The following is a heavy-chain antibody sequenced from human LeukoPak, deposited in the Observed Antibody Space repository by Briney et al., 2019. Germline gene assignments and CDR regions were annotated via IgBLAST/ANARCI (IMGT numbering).Heavy chain of an antibody. CDR1: GSSISSGHY. CDR2: IYYSGST. J-gene: IGHJ4*02. CDR3: ARAFSSITIIDLFDY. Sequence: SETLSLTCDVSGSSISSGHYWGWIRQPPGKGLEWIGSIYYSGSTYYNPSLKSRVTISVDTSKNQFSLKLSSVTAADTAVYYCARAFSSITIIDLFDYWGQGTLVTVSS. D-gene: IGHD3-3*01. V-gene: IGHV4-38-2*01.